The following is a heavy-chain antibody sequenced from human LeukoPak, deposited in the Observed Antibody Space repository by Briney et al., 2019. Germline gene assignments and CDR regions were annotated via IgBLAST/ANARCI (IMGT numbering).Heavy chain of an antibody. V-gene: IGHV4-4*07. CDR3: ARSPNSSGYYYRAFDI. CDR2: IYTSGST. D-gene: IGHD3-22*01. CDR1: GGSISSYY. Sequence: PSETLSLTCTVSGGSISSYYWSWIRQPAGRGLEWIGRIYTSGSTNYNPSLKSRVTMSIDTSKNQFSLKLSSVTAADMAVYYCARSPNSSGYYYRAFDIWGQGTMVTVSS. J-gene: IGHJ3*02.